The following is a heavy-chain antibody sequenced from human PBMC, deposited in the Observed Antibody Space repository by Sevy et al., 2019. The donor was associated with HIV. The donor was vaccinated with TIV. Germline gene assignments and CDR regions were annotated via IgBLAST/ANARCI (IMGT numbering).Heavy chain of an antibody. Sequence: SETLSLTCAVSGGSITSVNWWHWVRQPPGKGLEWIGDIYHSGSTNYNPSLKSRVTISVDNSKNQFSLNLYSVTAADTAVYYCARGGETPRGFDPWGQGSLVTVSS. D-gene: IGHD3-16*01. J-gene: IGHJ5*02. CDR1: GGSITSVNW. V-gene: IGHV4-4*02. CDR2: IYHSGST. CDR3: ARGGETPRGFDP.